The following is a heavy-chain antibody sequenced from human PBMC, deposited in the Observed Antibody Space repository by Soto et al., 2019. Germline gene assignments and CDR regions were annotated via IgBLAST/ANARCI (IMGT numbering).Heavy chain of an antibody. CDR1: GYTFTIYG. V-gene: IGHV1-18*01. CDR3: AREGQLVPNNWFDP. J-gene: IGHJ5*02. D-gene: IGHD6-13*01. Sequence: ASVKVSCKASGYTFTIYGIIWVRQAPGQGLEWMGWISAYNGNTNYAQKLQGRVTMTTDTSTSTAYMELRSLRSDDTAVYYCAREGQLVPNNWFDPWGQGTLVTVSS. CDR2: ISAYNGNT.